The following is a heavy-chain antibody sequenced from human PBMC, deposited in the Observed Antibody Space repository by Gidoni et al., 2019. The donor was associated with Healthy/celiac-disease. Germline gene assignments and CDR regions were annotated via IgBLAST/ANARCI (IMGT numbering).Heavy chain of an antibody. Sequence: EVQLVESGGGLVQPGRSLRVSWAASGLTLHDYAMHWVRQAPGKGLEWVAGISWNSGSIGYADSVKGRFTISKDNAKNSLYLQMNSLRAEDTALYYCAKDSDTVMSPLFDYWGQGTLVTVSS. V-gene: IGHV3-9*01. CDR2: ISWNSGSI. D-gene: IGHD3-16*01. CDR3: AKDSDTVMSPLFDY. CDR1: GLTLHDYA. J-gene: IGHJ4*02.